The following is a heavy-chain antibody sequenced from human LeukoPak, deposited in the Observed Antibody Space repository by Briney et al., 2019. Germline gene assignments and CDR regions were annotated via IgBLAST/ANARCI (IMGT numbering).Heavy chain of an antibody. CDR3: ARDHNVAFDN. V-gene: IGHV3-11*06. Sequence: GGSLRLSCAASGFPFSEYSMNWVRQAPGKGLEWISYIGISSGNTKYVDSVKGRFTVSGDNARKSLYLQMNSLRVEYTAVYYCARDHNVAFDNWGQGALVTVPS. D-gene: IGHD1-1*01. J-gene: IGHJ4*02. CDR1: GFPFSEYS. CDR2: IGISSGNT.